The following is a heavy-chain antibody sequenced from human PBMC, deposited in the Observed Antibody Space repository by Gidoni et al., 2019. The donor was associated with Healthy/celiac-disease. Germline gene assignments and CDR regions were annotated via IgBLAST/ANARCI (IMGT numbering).Heavy chain of an antibody. CDR2: IYWDDDK. Sequence: QITLKESGPTLVKPTQTLTLTCTFSGFSLSTSGVGVGWIRQPPGKALEWLALIYWDDDKRYSPSLKSRLTITKDTSKNQVVLTMTNMDPVDTATYYCAHSEQLERTAPNWFDPWGQGTLVTVSS. V-gene: IGHV2-5*02. J-gene: IGHJ5*02. CDR3: AHSEQLERTAPNWFDP. D-gene: IGHD1-1*01. CDR1: GFSLSTSGVG.